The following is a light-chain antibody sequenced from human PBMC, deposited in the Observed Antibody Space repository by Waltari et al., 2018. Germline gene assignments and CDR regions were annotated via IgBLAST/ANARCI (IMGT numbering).Light chain of an antibody. CDR2: EGT. CDR1: GSDVGSYYL. V-gene: IGLV2-23*01. J-gene: IGLJ3*02. Sequence: QSALTQPASASGSPGQSITISCTGTGSDVGSYYLVPWYQHPPGKAPKLLIYEGTQRPSGVSYRFSGSKSGNTASLTISGLQAEDEADYYCCSYVGDITWVFGGGTKLTVL. CDR3: CSYVGDITWV.